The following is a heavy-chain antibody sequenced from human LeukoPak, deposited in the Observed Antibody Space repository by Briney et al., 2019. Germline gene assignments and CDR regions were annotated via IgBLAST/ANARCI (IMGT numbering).Heavy chain of an antibody. V-gene: IGHV3-23*01. CDR2: ISGSGGST. CDR1: GFTFSSYA. J-gene: IGHJ4*02. D-gene: IGHD5-18*01. CDR3: AREDTAMDHFDY. Sequence: PGGSLRLSCAASGFTFSSYAMSWVRQAPGKGLEWVSVISGSGGSTYYADSVKGRFTISRDNAKNSLYLQMNSLRAEDTAVYYCAREDTAMDHFDYWGQGTLVTVSS.